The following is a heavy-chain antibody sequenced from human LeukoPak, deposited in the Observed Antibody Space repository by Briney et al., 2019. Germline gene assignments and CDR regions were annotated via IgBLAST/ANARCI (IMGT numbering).Heavy chain of an antibody. V-gene: IGHV3-33*01. D-gene: IGHD6-13*01. CDR1: GFTFGSYG. Sequence: PGGSLRLSCAASGFTFGSYGMHWVRQAPGKGLEWVAVIWYDGSNKYYADSVKGRFTISRDNSKNTLYLQMNSLRAEDTAVYYCARGSGRSWCDYWGQGTLVTVSS. J-gene: IGHJ4*02. CDR2: IWYDGSNK. CDR3: ARGSGRSWCDY.